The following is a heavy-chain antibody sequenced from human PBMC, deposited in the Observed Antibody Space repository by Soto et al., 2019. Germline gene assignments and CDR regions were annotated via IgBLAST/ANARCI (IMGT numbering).Heavy chain of an antibody. CDR1: GFTFSSYA. CDR2: ISGSGGST. Sequence: GGSLRLSCAASGFTFSSYAMSWVRQAPGKGLEWVSAISGSGGSTYYADSVKGRFTISRDNSKNTLFLQMKSLRAEDTAVYYCAKGMHIVATTWLNYWGQGTLVTVSS. V-gene: IGHV3-23*01. CDR3: AKGMHIVATTWLNY. D-gene: IGHD5-12*01. J-gene: IGHJ4*02.